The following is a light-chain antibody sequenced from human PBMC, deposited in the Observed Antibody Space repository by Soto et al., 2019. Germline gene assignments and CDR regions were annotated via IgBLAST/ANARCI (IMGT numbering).Light chain of an antibody. CDR2: GAS. J-gene: IGKJ4*01. V-gene: IGKV3-20*01. CDR1: QSVSSNY. Sequence: EIVFTQSPATLSLSPVERATLSCRASQSVSSNYLAWYQHRPGQAPRLLIYGASSRATDISDRFSGSGSGTDFTLTISRLEPEDFAVYYCQQYGTSPALTFGGGTKVDIK. CDR3: QQYGTSPALT.